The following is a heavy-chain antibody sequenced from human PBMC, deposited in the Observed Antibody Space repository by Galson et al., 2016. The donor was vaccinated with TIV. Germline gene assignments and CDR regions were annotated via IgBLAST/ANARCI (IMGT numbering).Heavy chain of an antibody. Sequence: SLRLSCAASGFTFSNYALSWVRQAPGKGLEWVSSISGSGVTTFYADSVKGRFTISRDNSKNTLALQMNSLRDEDTAVYYCAVDADGAYYYDSGDYYWGQGTLVTVSS. V-gene: IGHV3-23*01. CDR3: AVDADGAYYYDSGDYY. D-gene: IGHD3-22*01. CDR2: ISGSGVTT. J-gene: IGHJ4*02. CDR1: GFTFSNYA.